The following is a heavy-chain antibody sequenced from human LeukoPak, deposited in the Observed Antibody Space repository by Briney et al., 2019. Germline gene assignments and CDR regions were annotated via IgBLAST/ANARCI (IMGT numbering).Heavy chain of an antibody. CDR2: ILHTGST. CDR3: ATGCSGGSCFRGSWFDP. V-gene: IGHV4-38-2*01. J-gene: IGHJ5*02. Sequence: SETLSLTCAVSGYSISSGYYWGWFRQPPGEGLEWIGSILHTGSTYYNPSLKNRVTISMDTSKNHFSLKLTSVTAADTALYYCATGCSGGSCFRGSWFDPWGQGTLVTVSS. CDR1: GYSISSGYY. D-gene: IGHD2-15*01.